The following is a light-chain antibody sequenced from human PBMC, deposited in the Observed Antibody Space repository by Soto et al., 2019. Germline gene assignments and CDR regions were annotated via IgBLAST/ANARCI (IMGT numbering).Light chain of an antibody. CDR2: EVS. CDR3: CSYAGSSTFGPYV. J-gene: IGLJ1*01. CDR1: SSDVGSYNL. Sequence: SVLTQPASVSGSPGQSSIISCAGTSSDVGSYNLVSWYQQHPGKAPKLMIYEVSKRPSGVSNRFSGSKSGNTASLTISGLQAEDEADYYCCSYAGSSTFGPYVFGTGTKVTVL. V-gene: IGLV2-23*02.